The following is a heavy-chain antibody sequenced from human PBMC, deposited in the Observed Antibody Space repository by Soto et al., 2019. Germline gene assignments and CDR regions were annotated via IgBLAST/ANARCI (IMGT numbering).Heavy chain of an antibody. CDR2: IYHSGST. Sequence: SETLSLTCAVSGGSISITNWWSWFRQPPGKGLEWIGEIYHSGSTNYNPSLKSRVTISVDKSKNQFSLKLSSVTAADTAVYYCARWYYYDSSGYYQTTYAFDIWGQGTMVTVSS. CDR1: GGSISITNW. J-gene: IGHJ3*02. V-gene: IGHV4-4*02. D-gene: IGHD3-22*01. CDR3: ARWYYYDSSGYYQTTYAFDI.